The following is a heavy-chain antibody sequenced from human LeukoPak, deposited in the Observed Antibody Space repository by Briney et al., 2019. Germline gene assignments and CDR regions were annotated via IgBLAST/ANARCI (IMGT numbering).Heavy chain of an antibody. CDR3: ARDGGLYSSSQVRFLGY. J-gene: IGHJ4*02. CDR1: GFTFSSYW. CDR2: IWYDGSNK. V-gene: IGHV3-33*08. D-gene: IGHD6-6*01. Sequence: PGGSLRLSCAASGFTFSSYWMSWVRQAPGKGLEWVAVIWYDGSNKYYADSVKGRFTISRDNSKNTLYLQMNSLRAEDTAVYYCARDGGLYSSSQVRFLGYWGQGTLVTVSS.